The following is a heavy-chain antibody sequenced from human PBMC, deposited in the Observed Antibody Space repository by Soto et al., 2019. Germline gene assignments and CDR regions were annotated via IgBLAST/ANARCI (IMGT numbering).Heavy chain of an antibody. J-gene: IGHJ4*02. V-gene: IGHV4-59*01. Sequence: SETLSLTCSVSGDSIRSYYWSWFRQPPGKGLEWIGYISHSGSTKYNPSLKSRVTMSMDTSRNQFSLRMTSVTSADTAFYYCTRGGSGYSSTWAAYWGQGTLVIVSS. CDR1: GDSIRSYY. CDR3: TRGGSGYSSTWAAY. CDR2: ISHSGST. D-gene: IGHD6-13*01.